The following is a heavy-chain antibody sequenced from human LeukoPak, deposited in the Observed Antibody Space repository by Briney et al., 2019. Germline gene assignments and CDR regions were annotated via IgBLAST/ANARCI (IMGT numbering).Heavy chain of an antibody. CDR1: GFTFTNSA. V-gene: IGHV1-58*01. CDR3: ATDAVTTGTKTALVY. D-gene: IGHD1-1*01. CDR2: IVVGSGNT. J-gene: IGHJ4*02. Sequence: SVKVSCKASGFTFTNSAVQWVRQARGQGLEWIGWIVVGSGNTNYAQKFQERVTINRDMSTSTAYMELSSLRSEDTAVYYCATDAVTTGTKTALVYWGQGTLVTVSS.